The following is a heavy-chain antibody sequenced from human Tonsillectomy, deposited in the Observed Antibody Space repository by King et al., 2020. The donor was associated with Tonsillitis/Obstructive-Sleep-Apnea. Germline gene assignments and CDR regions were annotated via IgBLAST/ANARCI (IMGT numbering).Heavy chain of an antibody. V-gene: IGHV3-74*01. J-gene: IGHJ3*02. Sequence: VQLVESGGGLIQPGGSLRLSCAASGFTFSSYWIHWVRHAPGKGLVWVSRINSDGSSTSYADSVKGRFTISRDNAKNTLHLQMNSLRAEDTAVYYCARDLWSDAFDIWGQGTMVTVSS. CDR2: INSDGSST. CDR3: ARDLWSDAFDI. D-gene: IGHD2-21*01. CDR1: GFTFSSYW.